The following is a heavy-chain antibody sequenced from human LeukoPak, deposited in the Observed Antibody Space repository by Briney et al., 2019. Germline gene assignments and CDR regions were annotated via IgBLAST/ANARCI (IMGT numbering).Heavy chain of an antibody. CDR2: IYTSGST. Sequence: SETLSLTCTVSGGSISSGSYYWSWIRQPAGKGLEWIGRIYTSGSTNYNPSLKSRVTISVDTSKNQFSLKLSSVTAADTAVYYCARDRDEITMVRGVHYFDYWGQGTLVTVSS. J-gene: IGHJ4*02. CDR1: GGSISSGSYY. V-gene: IGHV4-61*02. CDR3: ARDRDEITMVRGVHYFDY. D-gene: IGHD3-10*01.